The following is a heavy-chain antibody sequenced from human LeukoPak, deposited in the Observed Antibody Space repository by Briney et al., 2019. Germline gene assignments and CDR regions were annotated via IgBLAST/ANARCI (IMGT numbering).Heavy chain of an antibody. CDR2: IYISGST. CDR1: GGSISSYY. CDR3: ARTRYYYGSRSYGAPYYFDY. D-gene: IGHD3-10*01. J-gene: IGHJ4*02. V-gene: IGHV4-4*07. Sequence: SETLSLTCTVSGGSISSYYWSWIRQPAGKGLEWIGRIYISGSTNYNPSLKSRVTMSVDTSKNQFSLKLSSVTAADTAVYYCARTRYYYGSRSYGAPYYFDYWGQGTLVTVSS.